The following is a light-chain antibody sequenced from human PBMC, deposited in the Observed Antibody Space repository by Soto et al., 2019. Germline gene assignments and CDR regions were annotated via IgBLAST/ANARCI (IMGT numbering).Light chain of an antibody. Sequence: EIQMTQSPYALSASIGDRVTITCRASQSISNWLAWYQQKPGKAPKLLIYKASSLESGVPSRFSGSGSGTEFTLTISSLQPADFATYYCQQYNSYSWTFGQGTKVDIK. CDR3: QQYNSYSWT. V-gene: IGKV1-5*03. J-gene: IGKJ1*01. CDR1: QSISNW. CDR2: KAS.